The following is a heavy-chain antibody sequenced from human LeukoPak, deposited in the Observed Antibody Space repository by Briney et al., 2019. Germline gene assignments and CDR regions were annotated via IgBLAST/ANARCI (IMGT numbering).Heavy chain of an antibody. CDR3: ARVAGTKPRNWFDP. V-gene: IGHV3-11*04. CDR2: ISSSGSTI. D-gene: IGHD1-7*01. J-gene: IGHJ5*02. CDR1: GFTFSDYY. Sequence: GGSLRLSCAASGFTFSDYYMSWIRQAPGKGLEWVSYISSSGSTIYYADSVKGRFTISRDNAKNSLYLQMNSLRAEDTAVYYCARVAGTKPRNWFDPWGQGTLVTVSS.